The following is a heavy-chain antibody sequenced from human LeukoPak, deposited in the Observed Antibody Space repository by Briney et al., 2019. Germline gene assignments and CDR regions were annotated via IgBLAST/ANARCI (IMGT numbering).Heavy chain of an antibody. V-gene: IGHV4-39*01. Sequence: SETLSLTCTVSGGSISSSSYYWGWIRQPPGKGLEWIGSIYYSGSTYYNPSLKSRVTISVDTSKNQFSLKLSSVTAADTAVYYCARHAAYYDILTGYYSRYNWFDPWGQGTLVTVSS. J-gene: IGHJ5*02. CDR2: IYYSGST. D-gene: IGHD3-9*01. CDR1: GGSISSSSYY. CDR3: ARHAAYYDILTGYYSRYNWFDP.